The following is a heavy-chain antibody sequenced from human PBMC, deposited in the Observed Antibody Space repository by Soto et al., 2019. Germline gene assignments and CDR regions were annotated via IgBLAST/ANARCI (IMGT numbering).Heavy chain of an antibody. Sequence: QVQLVESGGGVVQPGRSLRLSCAASGFTFSSYGMHWVRQAPGKGLEWVAVISYDGSNKYYADSVKGRFTISRDNSKNTLYLQMNSLRAEDMAVYYCAKDLVGGYYDFWSGYYGMDVWGQGTTVTVSS. CDR2: ISYDGSNK. CDR3: AKDLVGGYYDFWSGYYGMDV. V-gene: IGHV3-30*18. D-gene: IGHD3-3*01. CDR1: GFTFSSYG. J-gene: IGHJ6*02.